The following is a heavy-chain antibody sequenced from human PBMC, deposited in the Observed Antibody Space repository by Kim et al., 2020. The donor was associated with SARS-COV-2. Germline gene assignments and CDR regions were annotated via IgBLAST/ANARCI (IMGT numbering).Heavy chain of an antibody. D-gene: IGHD2-2*01. CDR1: GGSFSTYY. V-gene: IGHV4-34*01. CDR2: INHSGST. Sequence: SETLSLTCAVYGGSFSTYYWSWIRQPPGKGLEWIGEINHSGSTNYNPSLKSRVTISVDTSKNHFSLKLSSVTAADTGVYYCARGTAPSSISRYIFDCWGQGTLVTVSS. CDR3: ARGTAPSSISRYIFDC. J-gene: IGHJ4*02.